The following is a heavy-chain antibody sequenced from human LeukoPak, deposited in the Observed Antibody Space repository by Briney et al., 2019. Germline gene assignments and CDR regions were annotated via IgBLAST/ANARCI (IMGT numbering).Heavy chain of an antibody. V-gene: IGHV4-34*01. Sequence: SSETLSLTCAVYGGSFSGYYWSWTHQPPGKGLEWIGEINHSGSTNYNPSLKSRVTISVDTSKNQFSLKLSSVTAADTAVYYCARADIVVDAFDIWGQGTMVTVSS. CDR3: ARADIVVDAFDI. CDR1: GGSFSGYY. CDR2: INHSGST. J-gene: IGHJ3*02. D-gene: IGHD2-15*01.